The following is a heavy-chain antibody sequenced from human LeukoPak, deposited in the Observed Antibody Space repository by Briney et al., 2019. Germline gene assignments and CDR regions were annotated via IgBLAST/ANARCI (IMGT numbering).Heavy chain of an antibody. CDR2: ISSSSSTI. V-gene: IGHV3-48*04. D-gene: IGHD2-2*02. Sequence: PGGSLRLSCAASGFTFSSYSMNWVRQAPGKGLEWVSYISSSSSTIYYADSVKGRFTISRDNAKNSLYLQMNSLRAEDTAVYYCARVGPGCSSTSCYTARHYYMDVWGKGTTVTVSS. CDR3: ARVGPGCSSTSCYTARHYYMDV. CDR1: GFTFSSYS. J-gene: IGHJ6*03.